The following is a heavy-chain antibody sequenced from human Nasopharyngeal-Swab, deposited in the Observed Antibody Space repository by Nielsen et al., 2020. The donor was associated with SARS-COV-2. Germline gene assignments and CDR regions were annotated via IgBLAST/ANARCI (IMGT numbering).Heavy chain of an antibody. Sequence: GGSLRLSCAASGFTINSFAMHWVRQAPGKGLEWVAVISYDGNNKYYADSVKGRFTVSRDNSKNTLYLQMNSLRAEDTAVYYCARPRRELRVYYGMDVWGQGTTVTVSS. CDR3: ARPRRELRVYYGMDV. CDR2: ISYDGNNK. V-gene: IGHV3-30-3*01. CDR1: GFTINSFA. J-gene: IGHJ6*02. D-gene: IGHD1-7*01.